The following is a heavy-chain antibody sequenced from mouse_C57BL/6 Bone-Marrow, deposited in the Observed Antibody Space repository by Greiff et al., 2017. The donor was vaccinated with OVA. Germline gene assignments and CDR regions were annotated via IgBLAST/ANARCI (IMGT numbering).Heavy chain of an antibody. V-gene: IGHV1-81*01. CDR3: ARRGGRAPY. CDR1: GYTFTSYG. Sequence: QVHVKQSGAELARPGASVKLSCKASGYTFTSYGISWVKQRTGQGLEWIGEIYPRSGNTYYNEKFKGKATLTADKSSSTAYMELRSLTSEDSAVYFCARRGGRAPYWGQGTTLTVSS. J-gene: IGHJ2*01. CDR2: IYPRSGNT. D-gene: IGHD1-1*02.